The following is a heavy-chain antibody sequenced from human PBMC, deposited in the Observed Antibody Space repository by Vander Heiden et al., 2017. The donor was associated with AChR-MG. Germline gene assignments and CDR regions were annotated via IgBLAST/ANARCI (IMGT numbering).Heavy chain of an antibody. CDR1: GFTFSSYS. CDR3: ARGPMDYYDSSGYYGNDY. D-gene: IGHD3-22*01. V-gene: IGHV3-21*01. CDR2: ISSSSSYI. J-gene: IGHJ4*02. Sequence: EVQLVESGGGLVKPGGSLRLSCAASGFTFSSYSMNWVRQAPGKGLEWVSSISSSSSYIYYADSVKGRFTISRDNAKNSLYLQMNSLRAEDTAVYYCARGPMDYYDSSGYYGNDYWGQGTLVTVSS.